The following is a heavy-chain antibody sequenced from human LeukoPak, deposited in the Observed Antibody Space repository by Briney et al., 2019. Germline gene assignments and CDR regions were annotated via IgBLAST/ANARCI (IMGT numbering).Heavy chain of an antibody. J-gene: IGHJ5*02. CDR3: AKDCSRGSYYDFWSGYYNEDNWFDP. V-gene: IGHV3-23*01. CDR2: ISGSGGST. CDR1: GFTFSSYA. Sequence: GGSLRLSCAASGFTFSSYAMSWVRQAPGKGLEWVSAISGSGGSTYYADSVKGRFTISRDNSKNTLYLQMNSLRAEDTAVYYCAKDCSRGSYYDFWSGYYNEDNWFDPWGQGTLVTVSS. D-gene: IGHD3-3*01.